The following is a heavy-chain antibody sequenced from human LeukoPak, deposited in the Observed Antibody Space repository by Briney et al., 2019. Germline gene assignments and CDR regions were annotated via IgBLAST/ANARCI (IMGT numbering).Heavy chain of an antibody. CDR1: GYTFTNYY. J-gene: IGHJ4*02. CDR3: ARDSGQFDY. D-gene: IGHD5-12*01. V-gene: IGHV1-46*01. CDR2: INTGGGTT. Sequence: ASVKVSCKASGYTFTNYYMHWVRQAPGQGLEWLGVINTGGGTTSSAQKFQGRVTMTRDTSKSTVYMELSSLTSEDTAVYYCARDSGQFDYWGQGTLVTVSS.